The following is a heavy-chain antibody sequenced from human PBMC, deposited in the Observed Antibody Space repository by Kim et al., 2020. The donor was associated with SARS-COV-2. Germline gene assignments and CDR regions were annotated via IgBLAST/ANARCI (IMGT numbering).Heavy chain of an antibody. Sequence: GGSLRLSCAASGFTVSSNYMSWVRQAPGKGLEWVSVIYSGGSTYYADSVKGRFTISRDNSKNTLYLQMNSLRAEDTAVYYCAREVTRSSGSPTFHWYFDLWGRGTLVTVSS. CDR3: AREVTRSSGSPTFHWYFDL. V-gene: IGHV3-66*01. CDR2: IYSGGST. CDR1: GFTVSSNY. J-gene: IGHJ2*01. D-gene: IGHD6-19*01.